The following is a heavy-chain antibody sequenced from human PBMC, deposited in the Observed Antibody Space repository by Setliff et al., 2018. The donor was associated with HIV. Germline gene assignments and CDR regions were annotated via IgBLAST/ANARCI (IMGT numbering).Heavy chain of an antibody. CDR1: GFTFDDYG. V-gene: IGHV3-20*04. D-gene: IGHD1-1*01. J-gene: IGHJ4*02. Sequence: GESLRLSCAASGFTFDDYGMTWVRQAPGKGLEWLSGISWNGGSTGYADPVQGRFTISRDNAKNSLYLQMHSLRVEDTAFYYCARDKRDDNFLTSRISSVFDFWGEGTLVTVSS. CDR3: ARDKRDDNFLTSRISSVFDF. CDR2: ISWNGGST.